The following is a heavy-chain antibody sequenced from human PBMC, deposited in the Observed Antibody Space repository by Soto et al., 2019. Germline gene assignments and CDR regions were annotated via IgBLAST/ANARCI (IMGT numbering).Heavy chain of an antibody. CDR3: ASSNELRYFDS. CDR1: GGSLSSRIYY. Sequence: SETLSLTCTVSGGSLSSRIYYWGWIRQPPGKGLEWIGSIYYSGNTYSNSSLKSRVIISVATSKNQFSLKLSSVTAADTAVYYCASSNELRYFDSWGQGTLVTVSS. V-gene: IGHV4-39*01. CDR2: IYYSGNT. J-gene: IGHJ4*02. D-gene: IGHD3-9*01.